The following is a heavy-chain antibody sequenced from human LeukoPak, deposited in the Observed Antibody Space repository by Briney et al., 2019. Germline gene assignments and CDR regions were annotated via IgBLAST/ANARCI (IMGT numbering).Heavy chain of an antibody. CDR1: GFTFSSYS. Sequence: GGSLRLPCAASGFTFSSYSMNWVRQAPGKGLEWVSSISSSSSYIYYADSVKGRFTISRDNAKNSLYLQMNSLRAEDTAVYYCARDPDGEPYQYWGQGTLVTVSS. D-gene: IGHD4-17*01. V-gene: IGHV3-21*01. CDR2: ISSSSSYI. J-gene: IGHJ4*02. CDR3: ARDPDGEPYQY.